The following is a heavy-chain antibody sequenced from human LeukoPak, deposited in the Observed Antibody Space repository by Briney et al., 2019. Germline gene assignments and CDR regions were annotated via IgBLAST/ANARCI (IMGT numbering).Heavy chain of an antibody. CDR1: GYTFTGYY. V-gene: IGHV1-2*02. CDR2: INPNSGGT. J-gene: IGHJ6*02. D-gene: IGHD6-13*01. CDR3: ASLIAAAGTRAGYYYYGMDV. Sequence: ASVKVSCKAPGYTFTGYYMHWVRQAPGQGLEWMGWINPNSGGTNYAQKFQGRVTMTRDTSISTAYMELSRLRSDDTAVYYCASLIAAAGTRAGYYYYGMDVWGQGTTVTVSS.